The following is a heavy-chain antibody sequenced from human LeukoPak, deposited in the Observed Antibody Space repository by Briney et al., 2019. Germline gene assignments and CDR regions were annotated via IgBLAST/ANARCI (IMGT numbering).Heavy chain of an antibody. CDR1: GYTFTSYD. J-gene: IGHJ4*02. V-gene: IGHV1-8*01. CDR2: MSPNSGDT. CDR3: ARTYPYYDFWSGYYYYFDY. Sequence: GASVKVSCKASGYTFTSYDFNWVRQATGQRPEWMGWMSPNSGDTGYAQKFQDRVTMTRNTSISTAYMELSSLRSDDTAVYYCARTYPYYDFWSGYYYYFDYWGQGTLVTVSS. D-gene: IGHD3-3*01.